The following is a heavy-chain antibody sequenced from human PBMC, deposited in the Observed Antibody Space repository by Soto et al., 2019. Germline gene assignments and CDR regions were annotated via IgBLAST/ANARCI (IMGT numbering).Heavy chain of an antibody. D-gene: IGHD3-22*01. CDR1: GGSIISGDYY. CDR3: ARVTTEYYYYGMDV. Sequence: PSETLSLTCTVSGGSIISGDYYFICIRQPPGKGLEWIGYIYYSGSTYYNPSLKSRVTISVDTSKNQFSLKLSSVTAADTAVYYCARVTTEYYYYGMDVWGQGTTVTVSS. V-gene: IGHV4-30-4*01. J-gene: IGHJ6*02. CDR2: IYYSGST.